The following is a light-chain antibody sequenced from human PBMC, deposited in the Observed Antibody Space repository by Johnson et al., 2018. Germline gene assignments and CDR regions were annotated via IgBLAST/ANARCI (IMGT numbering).Light chain of an antibody. CDR1: SSNIGNNY. J-gene: IGLJ1*01. V-gene: IGLV1-51*02. Sequence: QSVLTQPPSVSAAPGQKVTISCSGSSSNIGNNYVSWYQQLPGTAPKLLIYENNKRPSGIPDRFSGSKSGTSATLGITGLQTGDEADYYCGTWDSSLSAGNGFATGTKVTDL. CDR2: ENN. CDR3: GTWDSSLSAGNG.